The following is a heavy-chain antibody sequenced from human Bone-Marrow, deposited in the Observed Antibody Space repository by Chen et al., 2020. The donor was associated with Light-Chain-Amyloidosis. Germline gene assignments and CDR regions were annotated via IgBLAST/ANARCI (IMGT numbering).Heavy chain of an antibody. J-gene: IGHJ4*02. Sequence: EVQLEKSGPEVKKPGESLKISCKGSGYTFPNYWIGWVRQMPGKGLEWMGVIYPDDSDARYSPSFEGQVTISADKSITTASLPSLLLQASDTAMYYCARRRDGYNFDYWGQGTLVTVSS. V-gene: IGHV5-51*01. D-gene: IGHD5-12*01. CDR3: ARRRDGYNFDY. CDR1: GYTFPNYW. CDR2: IYPDDSDA.